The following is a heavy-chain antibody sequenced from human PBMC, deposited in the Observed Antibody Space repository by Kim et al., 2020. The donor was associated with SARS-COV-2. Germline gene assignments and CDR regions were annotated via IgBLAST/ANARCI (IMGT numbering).Heavy chain of an antibody. CDR3: ARDGRSWYFDL. J-gene: IGHJ2*01. V-gene: IGHV6-1*01. CDR2: N. Sequence: NEYALSVKRRITIDPDTCKNRFSLQLNSVTPEDTAVYYCARDGRSWYFDLWGRGTLVIVSS.